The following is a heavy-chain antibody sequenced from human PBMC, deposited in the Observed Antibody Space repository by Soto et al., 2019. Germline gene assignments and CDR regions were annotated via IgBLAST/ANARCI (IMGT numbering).Heavy chain of an antibody. V-gene: IGHV3-21*01. CDR3: ARDGATSLTTYFYGMDV. CDR2: ISSSGTTI. CDR1: GFTFTANS. D-gene: IGHD1-1*01. Sequence: EVHLVASGGGLVKPGGSLRLSCVASGFTFTANSMNWVRRAPGKGLEWVSSISSSGTTIYNADSVKGRFTISRDNVKNSMYLQMNSLRDEDTAVYFCARDGATSLTTYFYGMDVWGQGTTVTVSS. J-gene: IGHJ6*02.